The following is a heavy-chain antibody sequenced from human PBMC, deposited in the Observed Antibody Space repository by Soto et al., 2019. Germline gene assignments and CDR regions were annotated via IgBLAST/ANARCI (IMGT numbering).Heavy chain of an antibody. D-gene: IGHD6-13*01. V-gene: IGHV5-51*01. CDR3: ASRGGSSWPNQAFYS. Sequence: GESLKISCKGSGYSFTSYCIGWVRQMPGKGLEWMGIIYPGDSDTRYSPSFQGQVTISADKSISTAYLQWSSLKASDTAMYYCASRGGSSWPNQAFYSCGQRTLVTVSS. J-gene: IGHJ4*02. CDR1: GYSFTSYC. CDR2: IYPGDSDT.